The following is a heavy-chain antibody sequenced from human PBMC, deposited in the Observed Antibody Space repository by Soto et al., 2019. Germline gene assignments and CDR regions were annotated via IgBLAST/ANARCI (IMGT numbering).Heavy chain of an antibody. CDR2: ISHKGNS. CDR3: ARGRLEGRGQYSFYYYGLDV. V-gene: IGHV4-31*11. J-gene: IGHJ6*02. Sequence: SETLSLTCAVSGGSTNSGAYYWGWVRQPPGKGLEWIGYISHKGNSYNNPSLKSRVTISLETSKNQFSLNLTSLTAADTAVYFCARGRLEGRGQYSFYYYGLDVWGQGTTVTVSS. D-gene: IGHD1-1*01. CDR1: GGSTNSGAYY.